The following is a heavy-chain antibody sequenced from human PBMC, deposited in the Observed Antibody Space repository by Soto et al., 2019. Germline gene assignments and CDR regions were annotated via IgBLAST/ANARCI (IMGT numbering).Heavy chain of an antibody. V-gene: IGHV3-74*01. CDR1: GFTFSSYW. CDR2: ISRDGSIS. CDR3: ARRPHAFDI. J-gene: IGHJ3*02. Sequence: GGSLRLSCAASGFTFSSYWMHWVRHAPGKGLVWVSLISRDGSISTYADSVRGQFTISRDNAKNTLYLQMNSLRAEDTAVYYCARRPHAFDIWGQGTMVTVS.